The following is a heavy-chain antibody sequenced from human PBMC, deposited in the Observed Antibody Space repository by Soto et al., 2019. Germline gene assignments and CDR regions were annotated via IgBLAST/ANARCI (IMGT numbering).Heavy chain of an antibody. Sequence: GRSLRLSCAASGFTLSSYWMSWVRQAPGKGLEWVANIKQDGSEKYYVDSVKGRFTISRDNAKNSLYLQMNSLRAEDTAVYYCARLRYFDWLENGMDVWGQGTTVTVS. D-gene: IGHD3-9*01. V-gene: IGHV3-7*05. CDR2: IKQDGSEK. J-gene: IGHJ6*02. CDR1: GFTLSSYW. CDR3: ARLRYFDWLENGMDV.